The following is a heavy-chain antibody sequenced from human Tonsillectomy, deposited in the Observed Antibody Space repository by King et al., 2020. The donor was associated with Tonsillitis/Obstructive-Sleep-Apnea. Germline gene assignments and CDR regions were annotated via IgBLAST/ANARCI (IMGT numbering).Heavy chain of an antibody. CDR1: GFTFSDYY. V-gene: IGHV3-11*06. CDR3: ARKLGYCSSTSCYAFDI. CDR2: ISSSSSYT. J-gene: IGHJ3*02. D-gene: IGHD2-2*01. Sequence: VQLVESGGGLVKPGGSLRLSCAASGFTFSDYYMSWIRQAPGKGLEWVSYISSSSSYTNYADSVKGRFTISGDNAKNSLYLQMNSLRAEDTAVYYCARKLGYCSSTSCYAFDIWGQGTMVTVSS.